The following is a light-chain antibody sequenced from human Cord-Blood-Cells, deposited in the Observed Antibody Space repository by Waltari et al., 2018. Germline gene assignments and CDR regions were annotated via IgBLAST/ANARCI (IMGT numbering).Light chain of an antibody. Sequence: QSALTQPASVSGSPGQSITISCTGTSSDVGSYNLVSWYQQHTGKAPKLMLYEGSKRPSAVSNGCSGSNSGNTASLTISWLQSEDEADYYCCSYAGSSTFVVFGGGTKLTVL. CDR3: CSYAGSSTFVV. CDR1: SSDVGSYNL. J-gene: IGLJ2*01. CDR2: EGS. V-gene: IGLV2-23*03.